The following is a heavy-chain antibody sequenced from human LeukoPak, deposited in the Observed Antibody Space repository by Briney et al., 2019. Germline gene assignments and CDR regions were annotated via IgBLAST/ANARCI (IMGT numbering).Heavy chain of an antibody. CDR2: ISYDGSNK. CDR3: ARNLGSINWFDP. Sequence: GGSLRLSCAASGFTFSSYAMHWVRQAPGKGLEWVAVISYDGSNKYYADSVKGRFAISRDNSKNTLYLQMNSLRAEDTAVYYCARNLGSINWFDPWGQGTLVTVSS. V-gene: IGHV3-30*09. D-gene: IGHD6-6*01. J-gene: IGHJ5*02. CDR1: GFTFSSYA.